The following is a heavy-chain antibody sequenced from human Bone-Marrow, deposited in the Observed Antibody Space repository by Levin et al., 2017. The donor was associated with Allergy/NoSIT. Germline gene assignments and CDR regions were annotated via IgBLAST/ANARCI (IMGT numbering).Heavy chain of an antibody. Sequence: LSLTCAASGFTFSSYVMGWVRQAPGEGLEWVSTISGSVGTTFYADSVKGRFTISRDNSKNTLYLQMNSLRAEDTAVYYCAKIETVTTIGFLDYWGQGTLVTVSS. V-gene: IGHV3-23*01. CDR2: ISGSVGTT. CDR3: AKIETVTTIGFLDY. D-gene: IGHD4-11*01. J-gene: IGHJ4*02. CDR1: GFTFSSYV.